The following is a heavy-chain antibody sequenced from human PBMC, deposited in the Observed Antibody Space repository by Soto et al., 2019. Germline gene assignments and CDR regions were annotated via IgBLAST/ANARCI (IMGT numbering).Heavy chain of an antibody. V-gene: IGHV1-18*01. CDR3: VRIYDFWSGYRPHYYYYGMDV. J-gene: IGHJ6*02. CDR2: ISAYNGNT. Sequence: ASVKVSCKASGYTFTSYGISWVRQAPGQGLEWMGWISAYNGNTNYAQKLQGRVTMTTDTSTSTAYMELRSLRSDDTAVYYCVRIYDFWSGYRPHYYYYGMDVWGQGTTVTVSS. D-gene: IGHD3-3*01. CDR1: GYTFTSYG.